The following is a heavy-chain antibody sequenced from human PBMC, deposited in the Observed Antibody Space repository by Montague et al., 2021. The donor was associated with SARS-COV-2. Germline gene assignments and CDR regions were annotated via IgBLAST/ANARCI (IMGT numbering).Heavy chain of an antibody. CDR2: IYYSGST. J-gene: IGHJ6*02. CDR3: ARQLRVRRTWQVGDYNHYGMDV. CDR1: GGSISNYH. D-gene: IGHD3-10*01. V-gene: IGHV4-59*08. Sequence: SETLSLTCTVSGGSISNYHWNWIRQPPGKGLEWIAYIYYSGSTNYNPSLQSRVTISVDTSRNQFSLRLTSVTAADTAVYYCARQLRVRRTWQVGDYNHYGMDVWGQGTTVGVSS.